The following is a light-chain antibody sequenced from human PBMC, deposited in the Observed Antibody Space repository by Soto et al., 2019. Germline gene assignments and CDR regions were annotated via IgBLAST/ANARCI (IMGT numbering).Light chain of an antibody. CDR3: QQSYDLPRT. Sequence: ETVLTQSPATLSLSPGDRATLSCRASQTVSTYLAWYQHKPGQPPRLLISDTSNRATGIPARFSGSGSGTDFTLTISRLEPEDFATYYCQQSYDLPRTFGQGTKLEIK. V-gene: IGKV3-11*01. J-gene: IGKJ2*01. CDR1: QTVSTY. CDR2: DTS.